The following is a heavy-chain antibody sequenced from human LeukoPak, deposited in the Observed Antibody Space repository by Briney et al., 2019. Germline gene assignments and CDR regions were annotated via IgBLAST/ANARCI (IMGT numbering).Heavy chain of an antibody. CDR1: GFTFTSSA. CDR2: IVVGSGNT. CDR3: ARAPYSSSDY. V-gene: IGHV1-58*01. Sequence: SVKVSCKASGFTFTSSAVQWVRQARGQRLEWIGWIVVGSGNTNYAQKFQERVTITRDMSTSTAYMELRSLRSDDTAVYYCARAPYSSSDYWGQEPWSPSPQ. D-gene: IGHD6-6*01. J-gene: IGHJ4*01.